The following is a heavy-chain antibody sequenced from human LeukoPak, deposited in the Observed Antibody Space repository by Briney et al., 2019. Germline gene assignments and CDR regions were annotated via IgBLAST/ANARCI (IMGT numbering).Heavy chain of an antibody. CDR2: IRYDGTDK. J-gene: IGHJ4*02. CDR1: GLIFSNYG. D-gene: IGHD6-6*01. Sequence: GSLRLSCAASGLIFSNYGMHWVRQAPGKGLEWVAFIRYDGTDKYYADSVKGRFTISRDNSKNTLYLQINSLRAEHTAVYYCAAFKFSSSYFDYWGQGTLVTVSS. V-gene: IGHV3-30*02. CDR3: AAFKFSSSYFDY.